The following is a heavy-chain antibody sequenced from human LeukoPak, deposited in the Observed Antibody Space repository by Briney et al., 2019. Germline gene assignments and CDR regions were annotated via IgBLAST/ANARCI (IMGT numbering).Heavy chain of an antibody. Sequence: PGGSLRLSCAASGFTFSNAWMSWVRQAPGKGLEWVSAISGSGGSTYYADSVKGRFTISRDNSKNTLYLQMNSLRAEDTAVYYCAKDHEYYGSGSYPDYWGQGTLVTVSS. J-gene: IGHJ4*02. CDR3: AKDHEYYGSGSYPDY. CDR1: GFTFSNAW. D-gene: IGHD3-10*01. CDR2: ISGSGGST. V-gene: IGHV3-23*01.